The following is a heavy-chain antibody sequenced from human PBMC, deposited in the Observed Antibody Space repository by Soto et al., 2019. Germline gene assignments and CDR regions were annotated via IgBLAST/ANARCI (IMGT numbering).Heavy chain of an antibody. V-gene: IGHV4-59*01. Sequence: LSLTCTVSGGSISSYYWSWIRQPPGKGLEWIGYIYFRGTTNYNPSLKSRVTMSADTSKNQFSLKLNSVTAADTAVYYCARMNYYHNSGYPFDYWGQGMMVTVS. CDR1: GGSISSYY. CDR3: ARMNYYHNSGYPFDY. D-gene: IGHD3-22*01. J-gene: IGHJ4*02. CDR2: IYFRGTT.